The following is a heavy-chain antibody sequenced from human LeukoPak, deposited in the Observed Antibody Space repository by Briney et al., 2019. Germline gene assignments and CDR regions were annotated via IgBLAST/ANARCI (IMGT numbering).Heavy chain of an antibody. V-gene: IGHV4-30-2*01. D-gene: IGHD1-26*01. CDR1: GGSISSGHSS. CDR3: AIGGTAFDI. CDR2: TYHSGNT. J-gene: IGHJ3*02. Sequence: SETLSLTCVVSGGSISSGHSSWNWFRQPPGKGLEWIGYTYHSGNTYYNPSLKSRVAISVDRSKNQISLKLKSVTAADTALYYCAIGGTAFDIWGQGTMVTVSS.